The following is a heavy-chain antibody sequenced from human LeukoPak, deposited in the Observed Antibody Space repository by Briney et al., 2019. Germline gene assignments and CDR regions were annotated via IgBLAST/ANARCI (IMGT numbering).Heavy chain of an antibody. CDR3: ARDMDYYDSSGETDY. Sequence: SVKAHCKASGYNYTGYYMHWVRQAPGQGPEWTGWTNPNSGGTNYAQKFQGRVTMTRDTSISTAYMELSRLRSDDTAVYYCARDMDYYDSSGETDYWGRGTLVTVSS. CDR1: GYNYTGYY. J-gene: IGHJ4*02. D-gene: IGHD3-22*01. V-gene: IGHV1-2*02. CDR2: TNPNSGGT.